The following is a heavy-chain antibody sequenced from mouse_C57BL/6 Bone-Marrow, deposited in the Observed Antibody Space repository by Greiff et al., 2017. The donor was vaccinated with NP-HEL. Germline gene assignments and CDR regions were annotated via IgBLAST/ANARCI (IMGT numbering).Heavy chain of an antibody. J-gene: IGHJ1*03. D-gene: IGHD2-1*01. V-gene: IGHV1-22*01. CDR3: ARTPPIYYGNYRYFDV. Sequence: EVQLQQSGPELVKPGASVKMSCKASGYTFTDYNMHWVKQSHGKSLEWIGYINPNNGGTSYNQTFKGKAPLTVNKSSSTAYMELRSLTSEESAVYYCARTPPIYYGNYRYFDVWGTGTTVTVSS. CDR2: INPNNGGT. CDR1: GYTFTDYN.